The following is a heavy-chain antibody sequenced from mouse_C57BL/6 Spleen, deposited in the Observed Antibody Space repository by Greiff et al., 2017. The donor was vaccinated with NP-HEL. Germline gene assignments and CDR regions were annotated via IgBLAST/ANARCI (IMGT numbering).Heavy chain of an antibody. CDR1: GYSFTDYN. V-gene: IGHV1-39*01. Sequence: LVESGPELVKPGASVKISCKASGYSFTDYNMNWVKQSNGKSLEWIGVINPNYGTTSYNQKFKGKATLTVDQSSSTAYMQLNSLTSEDSAVYYCARSNYYGSSRAMDYWGQGTSVTVSS. J-gene: IGHJ4*01. CDR3: ARSNYYGSSRAMDY. D-gene: IGHD1-1*01. CDR2: INPNYGTT.